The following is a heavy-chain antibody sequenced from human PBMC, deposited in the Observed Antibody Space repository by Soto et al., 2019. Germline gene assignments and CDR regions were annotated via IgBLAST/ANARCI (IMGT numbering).Heavy chain of an antibody. CDR2: ISSDGTNK. CDR1: GFIFRTYG. J-gene: IGHJ6*02. Sequence: APLVESGGGVVQPGRSLRLSCEASGFIFRTYGMHWVRQAPGKGLEWVAVISSDGTNKYYADSVKGRFTISRDNSKNTLYLQMNSLRAEDTAVYYCAKDPVGHYYYGVDVWGQGTTVTVSS. CDR3: AKDPVGHYYYGVDV. V-gene: IGHV3-30*18.